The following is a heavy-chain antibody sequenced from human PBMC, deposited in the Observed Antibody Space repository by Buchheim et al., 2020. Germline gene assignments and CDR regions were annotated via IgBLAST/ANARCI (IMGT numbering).Heavy chain of an antibody. CDR2: INPNGGST. V-gene: IGHV1-46*01. D-gene: IGHD6-13*01. Sequence: QVQLVQSGAEVKKPGASVKVSCKASGYVFTSYYMHWVRQAPGRGFEWMGVINPNGGSTSHAQQFQGRVTVTSDTSTSTVYMEVSSLRSEDTAVYYCTRDPGIAGRAPPTNNYMDVWGKGTT. CDR3: TRDPGIAGRAPPTNNYMDV. J-gene: IGHJ6*03. CDR1: GYVFTSYY.